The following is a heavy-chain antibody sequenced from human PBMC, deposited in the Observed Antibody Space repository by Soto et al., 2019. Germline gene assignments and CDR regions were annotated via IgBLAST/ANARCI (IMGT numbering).Heavy chain of an antibody. J-gene: IGHJ6*02. CDR2: FDPEDGET. D-gene: IGHD5-12*01. CDR1: GYTLTELS. V-gene: IGHV1-24*01. CDR3: ATDTTTTIRVFYYYGMDV. Sequence: SCKVSGYTLTELSMHWVRQAPGKGLEWMGGFDPEDGETIYAQKFQGRVTMTEDTSTDTAYMELSSLRSEDTAVYYCATDTTTTIRVFYYYGMDVWGQGTTVTVSS.